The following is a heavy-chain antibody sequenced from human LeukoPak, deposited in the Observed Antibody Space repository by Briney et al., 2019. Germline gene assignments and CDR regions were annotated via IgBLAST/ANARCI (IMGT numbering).Heavy chain of an antibody. CDR2: INPNSGGT. J-gene: IGHJ4*02. Sequence: ASVKVSCKASGYTFTGYYMHWVRQAPGQGLEWMGWINPNSGGTNYAQKFQGRVTMTRDTSISTACMELSRLSSDDTAVYYCARSPDTAMIDYWGQGTLVTVSS. D-gene: IGHD5-18*01. CDR1: GYTFTGYY. CDR3: ARSPDTAMIDY. V-gene: IGHV1-2*02.